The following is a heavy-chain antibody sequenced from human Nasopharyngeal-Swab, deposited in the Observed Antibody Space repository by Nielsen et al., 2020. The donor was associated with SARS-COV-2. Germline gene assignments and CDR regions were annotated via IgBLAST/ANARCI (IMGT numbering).Heavy chain of an antibody. Sequence: SETLSLTCAVYGGSFSGYYWSWIRQPPGKGLEWIGEINHSGSTNYNPSLKSRATISRDTSKNQFSLRLTSVTAADTAVYYCARGGIGSGWNWFDPWGQGTLVTVSS. D-gene: IGHD6-19*01. CDR3: ARGGIGSGWNWFDP. J-gene: IGHJ5*02. CDR2: INHSGST. CDR1: GGSFSGYY. V-gene: IGHV4-34*01.